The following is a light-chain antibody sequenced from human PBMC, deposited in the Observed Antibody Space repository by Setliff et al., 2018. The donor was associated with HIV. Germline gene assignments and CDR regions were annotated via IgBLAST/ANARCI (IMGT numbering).Light chain of an antibody. CDR1: SSNIGAGFD. J-gene: IGLJ1*01. CDR2: SFT. Sequence: CAGSSSNIGAGFDVHWYQQFPGTAPKLLIYSFTNRPSGVPDRFSGSKSGTSASLAIAGLQAEDEADYYCQSYDSSLSGYVFGTGTKVTVL. CDR3: QSYDSSLSGYV. V-gene: IGLV1-40*01.